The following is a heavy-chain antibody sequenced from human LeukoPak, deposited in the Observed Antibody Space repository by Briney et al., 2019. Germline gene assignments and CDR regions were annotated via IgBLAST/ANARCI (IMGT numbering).Heavy chain of an antibody. CDR3: ARSLGPDYYGSGVHAFDI. CDR1: GFTFSSYW. V-gene: IGHV3-7*01. CDR2: IKQDGSEK. Sequence: PGGSLRLSCAASGFTFSSYWMSWVRQAPGKGLEWVANIKQDGSEKYYVDSVKGRFTISRDNAKNSLYLQMNSLRAEDTAVYYCARSLGPDYYGSGVHAFDIWGQGTMVTVSS. D-gene: IGHD3-10*01. J-gene: IGHJ3*02.